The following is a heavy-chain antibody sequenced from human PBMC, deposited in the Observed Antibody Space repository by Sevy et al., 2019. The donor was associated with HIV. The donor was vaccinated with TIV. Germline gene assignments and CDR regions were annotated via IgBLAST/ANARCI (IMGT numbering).Heavy chain of an antibody. Sequence: SETLSLTCTVSGGSITSLYWNWIRQPPGKGLEWIPNIYYNGHINYNPSLKSRVTLSLDTSKNQFSLRLSSVTAADTAMYYCAGENAWGSGYSWGQGTLVTVSS. CDR1: GGSITSLY. CDR2: IYYNGHI. V-gene: IGHV4-59*08. CDR3: AGENAWGSGYS. D-gene: IGHD6-19*01. J-gene: IGHJ4*02.